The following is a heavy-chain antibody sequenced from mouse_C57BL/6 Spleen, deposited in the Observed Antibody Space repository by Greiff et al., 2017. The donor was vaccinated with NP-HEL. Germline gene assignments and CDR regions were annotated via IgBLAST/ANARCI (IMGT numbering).Heavy chain of an antibody. D-gene: IGHD2-4*01. Sequence: VQLQQSGAELVKPGASVKLSCKASGYTFTSYWMQWVKQRPGQGLEWIGEIDPSDSYTNYNQKFKGKAKLTVDTSSSTAYMQLSSLTSEDSAVYDCARRRYDYDEAYWGQGTLVTVSA. CDR2: IDPSDSYT. J-gene: IGHJ3*01. CDR1: GYTFTSYW. V-gene: IGHV1-50*01. CDR3: ARRRYDYDEAY.